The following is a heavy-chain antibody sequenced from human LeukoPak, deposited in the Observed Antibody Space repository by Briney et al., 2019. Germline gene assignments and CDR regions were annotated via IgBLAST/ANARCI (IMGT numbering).Heavy chain of an antibody. J-gene: IGHJ4*02. V-gene: IGHV4-30-2*01. Sequence: SQTLSLTCTVSGGSISSGGYYWSWIRQPPGKGLEWIGYIYHSGSTYYNPSLKSRVTISVDRSKNQFSLKLISVTAADTAVYYCTRDRGQWLVDYWGQGTLVTVSS. CDR3: TRDRGQWLVDY. D-gene: IGHD6-19*01. CDR2: IYHSGST. CDR1: GGSISSGGYY.